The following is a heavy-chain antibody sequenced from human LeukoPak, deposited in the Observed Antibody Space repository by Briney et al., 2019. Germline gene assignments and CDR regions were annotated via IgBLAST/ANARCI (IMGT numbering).Heavy chain of an antibody. CDR3: ARDPDTAMVYYSSGMDV. V-gene: IGHV3-30*04. CDR1: GFTFSSYA. D-gene: IGHD5-18*01. J-gene: IGHJ6*04. CDR2: ISYDGSNK. Sequence: GGSLRLSCAASGFTFSSYAMHWVRQAPGQGLEWVAVISYDGSNKYYADSVKGRFTISRDNSKSTLYLQMNSLRAEDTAVYYCARDPDTAMVYYSSGMDVWGKGTTVTASS.